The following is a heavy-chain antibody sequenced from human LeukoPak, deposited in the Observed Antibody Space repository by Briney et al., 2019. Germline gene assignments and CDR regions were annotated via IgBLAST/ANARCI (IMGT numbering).Heavy chain of an antibody. CDR3: ATDLAGYNPYDS. V-gene: IGHV1-2*02. CDR2: ISPNSGGT. CDR1: RDTFNDYY. Sequence: ASVKVSCKASRDTFNDYYMHWVRQVPGQGLEWMGWISPNSGGTNYAHKFQGRVTMTRDTSISTAYMELTGLRSDDTAVYYCATDLAGYNPYDSCGQGTLVTVSS. J-gene: IGHJ4*02. D-gene: IGHD5-18*01.